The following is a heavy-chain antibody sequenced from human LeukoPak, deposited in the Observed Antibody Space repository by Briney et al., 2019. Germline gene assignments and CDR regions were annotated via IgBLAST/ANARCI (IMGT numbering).Heavy chain of an antibody. Sequence: GASVKVSCKASGYTFTSYYMHWVRQAPGQGLEWMGIINPSGGSTSYAQKLQGRVTMTTDTSTSTAYMELRSLRSDDTAVYYCARGDNSYNWFDPWGQGTLVTVSS. D-gene: IGHD1-14*01. CDR3: ARGDNSYNWFDP. V-gene: IGHV1-46*01. CDR1: GYTFTSYY. J-gene: IGHJ5*02. CDR2: INPSGGST.